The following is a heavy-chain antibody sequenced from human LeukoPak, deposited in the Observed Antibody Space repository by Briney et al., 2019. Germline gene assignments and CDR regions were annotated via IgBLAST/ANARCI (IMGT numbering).Heavy chain of an antibody. CDR2: INPNSGGT. J-gene: IGHJ4*02. Sequence: GASVKVSCKASGYTFTGYYMHWVRQAPGQGLEWMGWINPNSGGTNYAQKFQGRVTMTRDMSISTAYMELSSLRAEDTAVYYCASYSSGWSGYWGQGTLVTVSS. CDR1: GYTFTGYY. CDR3: ASYSSGWSGY. D-gene: IGHD6-19*01. V-gene: IGHV1-2*02.